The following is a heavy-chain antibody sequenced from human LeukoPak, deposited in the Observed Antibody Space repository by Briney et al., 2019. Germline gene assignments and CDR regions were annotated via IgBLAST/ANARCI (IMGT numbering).Heavy chain of an antibody. CDR3: VKLVVVTATYWYFNV. CDR2: IKHDEIEN. Sequence: GGSLRLSCAASGLTFSHYWMGWVRQAPGKGLDWVANIKHDEIENYLTDSVTGRFTISRDNAENSLFLRMNSLRPDDTALYFCVKLVVVTATYWYFNVWGRGTPITVSS. J-gene: IGHJ2*01. CDR1: GLTFSHYW. D-gene: IGHD2-21*02. V-gene: IGHV3-7*01.